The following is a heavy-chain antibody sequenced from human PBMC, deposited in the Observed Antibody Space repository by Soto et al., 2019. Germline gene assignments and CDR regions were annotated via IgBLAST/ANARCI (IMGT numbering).Heavy chain of an antibody. J-gene: IGHJ4*02. V-gene: IGHV3-33*01. Sequence: QVQLVDSGGGVVQPGRSLRLSCAASGSTFSRHGMHWVRQAPGKGLEWVALIGYDGSDKYYAESVKGRFTISRDNSKNTLYLQMNSLRAEDTAVYYCARWYSTVSDNSGWYDYWGEGTLVTVSS. CDR2: IGYDGSDK. CDR1: GSTFSRHG. D-gene: IGHD6-19*01. CDR3: ARWYSTVSDNSGWYDY.